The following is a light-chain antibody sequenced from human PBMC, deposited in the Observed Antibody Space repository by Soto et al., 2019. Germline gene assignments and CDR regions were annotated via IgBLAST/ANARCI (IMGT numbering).Light chain of an antibody. CDR3: QQLNSYTPG. Sequence: DIHMTQSPSTLSASVGDRVTITCRASQSLSSRLAWYQQKPGKAPELLIYDASSLKSGVPSRFSGSESGTEFTLTISSLQPDDFATYYCQQLNSYTPGFGGETKVDIK. CDR2: DAS. CDR1: QSLSSR. V-gene: IGKV1-5*01. J-gene: IGKJ4*01.